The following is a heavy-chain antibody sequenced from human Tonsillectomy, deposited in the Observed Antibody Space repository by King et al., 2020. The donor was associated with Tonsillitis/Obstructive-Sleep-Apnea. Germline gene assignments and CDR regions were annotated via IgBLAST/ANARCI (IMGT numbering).Heavy chain of an antibody. J-gene: IGHJ4*02. V-gene: IGHV3-20*04. CDR1: GFTFDDYG. D-gene: IGHD4-17*01. CDR3: ARATDYGDYVNGDY. CDR2: INWNGGST. Sequence: VQLVESGGGVVRPGGSLRLSCAASGFTFDDYGMSWVRQAPGKGLEWVSGINWNGGSTGYADSVKGRFTISRENAKNYLYLQMNSLRAEDTALYYCARATDYGDYVNGDYWGQGTLVTVSS.